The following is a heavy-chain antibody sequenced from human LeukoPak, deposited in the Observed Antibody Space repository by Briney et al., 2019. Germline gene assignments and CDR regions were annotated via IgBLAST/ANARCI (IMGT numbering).Heavy chain of an antibody. J-gene: IGHJ4*02. D-gene: IGHD4-11*01. CDR3: AGEVVTTNYFDY. CDR1: GGSISSYY. CDR2: IYYSGST. V-gene: IGHV4-59*01. Sequence: SETLSLTCTVSGGSISSYYWSWIRQPPGKGLEWIGYIYYSGSTNYNPSLKSRVTISVDTSKNQFSLKLSSVTAADTAVYYCAGEVVTTNYFDYWGQGTLVTVSS.